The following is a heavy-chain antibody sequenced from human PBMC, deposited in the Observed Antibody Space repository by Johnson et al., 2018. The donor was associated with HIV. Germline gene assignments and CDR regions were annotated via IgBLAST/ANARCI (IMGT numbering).Heavy chain of an antibody. CDR3: ARDGESQQLPLGDALDV. CDR1: GFTFSSYA. Sequence: QVQLVESGGGVVQPGRSLRLSCAASGFTFSSYAFHWVRQAPGKGLEWVAVVSYDGSYKDYADSVKGRFTISRDNSKNTLYLQMNSRRAEDTAVYYCARDGESQQLPLGDALDVWGRGTMVIVSS. D-gene: IGHD6-13*01. J-gene: IGHJ3*01. CDR2: VSYDGSYK. V-gene: IGHV3-30*04.